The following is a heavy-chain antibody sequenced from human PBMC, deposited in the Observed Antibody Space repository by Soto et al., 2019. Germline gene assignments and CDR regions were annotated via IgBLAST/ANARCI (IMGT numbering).Heavy chain of an antibody. CDR3: ASLGAVAADGSVFRAFDI. V-gene: IGHV1-3*01. D-gene: IGHD6-19*01. J-gene: IGHJ3*02. CDR1: GYTFSAYT. CDR2: INVGSGNT. Sequence: ASVKVSCKAAGYTFSAYTMNWVRQAPGQSLEWMGWINVGSGNTRYSQNFQGRVSITRDTSASTVYLQWSSLKASDTAMYYCASLGAVAADGSVFRAFDIWGQGTMVTVSS.